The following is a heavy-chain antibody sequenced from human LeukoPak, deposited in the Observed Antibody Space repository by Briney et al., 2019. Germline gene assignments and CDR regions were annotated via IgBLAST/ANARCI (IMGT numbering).Heavy chain of an antibody. Sequence: PGGSPRLSCAASGFTFSSYAMSWVRQAPGKGLEWVSGISGGGDSIYNADSVKGRFTISRDNSKNTLYLQMNNLRAEDTAVYYCAKPSSGWSPFDYWGQGTLVTVSS. CDR1: GFTFSSYA. D-gene: IGHD6-19*01. J-gene: IGHJ4*02. CDR2: ISGGGDSI. CDR3: AKPSSGWSPFDY. V-gene: IGHV3-23*01.